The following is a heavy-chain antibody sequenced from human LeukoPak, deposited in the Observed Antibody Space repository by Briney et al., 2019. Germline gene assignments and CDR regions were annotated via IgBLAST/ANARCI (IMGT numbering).Heavy chain of an antibody. CDR2: IRYDGSNK. D-gene: IGHD3-3*01. CDR1: GVTFSSYG. Sequence: GGSLRLSCAASGVTFSSYGMHWVRQAPGKGLEWVAFIRYDGSNKYYADSVKGRFTISRDNSKNTLYLQMNSLRAEDTAVYYCAQSKRITIFGSTLSGAFDIWGQGVMVTVSS. V-gene: IGHV3-30*02. CDR3: AQSKRITIFGSTLSGAFDI. J-gene: IGHJ3*02.